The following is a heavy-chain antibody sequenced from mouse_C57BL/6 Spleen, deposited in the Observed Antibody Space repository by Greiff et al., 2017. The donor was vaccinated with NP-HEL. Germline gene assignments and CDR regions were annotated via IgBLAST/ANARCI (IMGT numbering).Heavy chain of an antibody. D-gene: IGHD1-1*01. V-gene: IGHV1-52*01. CDR1: GYTFTSYW. CDR2: IDPSDSET. Sequence: QVQLKQPGAELVRPGSSVKLSCKASGYTFTSYWMHWVKQRPIQGLEWIGNIDPSDSETHYNQKFKDKATLTVDKSSSTAYMQLSSLTSEDSAVYYCARGGYYGSPLWYFDVWGTGTTVTVSS. CDR3: ARGGYYGSPLWYFDV. J-gene: IGHJ1*03.